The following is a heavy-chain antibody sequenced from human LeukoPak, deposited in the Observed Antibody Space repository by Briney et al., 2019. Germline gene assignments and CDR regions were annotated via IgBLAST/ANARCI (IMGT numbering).Heavy chain of an antibody. Sequence: GGSLRLSCGASGFTFSSYWMHWVRQAPGKGLVWVSRINNDGSSTSYADSVQGRFTISRDNAKNTLYLQMNSLRAEDTALYYCARDHTYYYGSGVGYWGQGTLVTVSS. V-gene: IGHV3-74*01. D-gene: IGHD3-10*01. CDR1: GFTFSSYW. CDR2: INNDGSST. J-gene: IGHJ4*02. CDR3: ARDHTYYYGSGVGY.